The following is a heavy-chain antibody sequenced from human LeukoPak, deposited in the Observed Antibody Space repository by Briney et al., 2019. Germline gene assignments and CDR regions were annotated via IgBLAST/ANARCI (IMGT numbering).Heavy chain of an antibody. V-gene: IGHV3-49*04. CDR2: IRSKAYGGTT. CDR1: GFTFGDYA. Sequence: GGSLRLSCTASGFTFGDYAMSWVRQAPGKGLEWVGFIRSKAYGGTTEYAASVKGRFTISRDDSKSIAYLQMNSLKTEDTAVYYCTRDLWKGYCRGGSCWTFDYWGQGTLVTVSS. CDR3: TRDLWKGYCRGGSCWTFDY. D-gene: IGHD2-15*01. J-gene: IGHJ4*02.